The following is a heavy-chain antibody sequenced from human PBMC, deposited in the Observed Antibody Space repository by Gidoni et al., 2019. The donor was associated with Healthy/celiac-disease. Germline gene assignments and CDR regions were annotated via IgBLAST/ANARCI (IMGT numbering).Heavy chain of an antibody. Sequence: QVQLVESGGGVVQPGRSMRLSCAASGFTFSSYGMHWVRQAPGKGLEWVAVRWYDGSNKYYADSVKGRFTISRDNSKNTLYLQMNSLRAEDTAVYYCAREGVNGDYWGYFDYWGQGTLVTVSS. J-gene: IGHJ4*02. D-gene: IGHD4-17*01. CDR2: RWYDGSNK. V-gene: IGHV3-33*01. CDR3: AREGVNGDYWGYFDY. CDR1: GFTFSSYG.